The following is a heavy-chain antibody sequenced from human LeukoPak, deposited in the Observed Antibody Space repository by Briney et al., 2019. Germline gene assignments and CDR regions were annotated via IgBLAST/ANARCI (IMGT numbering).Heavy chain of an antibody. V-gene: IGHV3-23*01. D-gene: IGHD3-16*01. J-gene: IGHJ6*03. CDR2: FGLYGGTT. Sequence: GGPLRLSCAASGLIFSSYAMTWVRQAPGKGLEWVSSFGLYGGTTYYADSVKGRFTISRDNSKNTLYLQMNSLRAEDTALYYCAKDGSWGDYYFYFYIDVWGKGTTVTVSS. CDR1: GLIFSSYA. CDR3: AKDGSWGDYYFYFYIDV.